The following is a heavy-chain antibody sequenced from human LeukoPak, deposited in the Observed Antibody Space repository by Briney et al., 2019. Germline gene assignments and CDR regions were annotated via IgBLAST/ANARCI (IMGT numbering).Heavy chain of an antibody. V-gene: IGHV1-69*05. D-gene: IGHD1-20*01. J-gene: IGHJ3*02. CDR3: ARDPTITGPHDAFDI. CDR1: GGTFSSYA. Sequence: SVKVACKASGGTFSSYAISWVRQAPGQGLEWMGGIIPIFGTANYAQKFQGRVTITTDESTSTAYMELSSLRSEDTAVYYCARDPTITGPHDAFDIWGQGTMVTVSS. CDR2: IIPIFGTA.